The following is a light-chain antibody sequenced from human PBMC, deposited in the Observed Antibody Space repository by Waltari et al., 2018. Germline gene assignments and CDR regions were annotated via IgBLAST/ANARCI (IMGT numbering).Light chain of an antibody. V-gene: IGLV3-19*01. CDR2: GKN. Sequence: SSELTQDPAVSVALGQPVRITCQGDSLRNSFASWYQQKPGQAPILVIYGKNNRPSGIPDRFSGSSSGNTASLTITGAQAEDEADYYCNSRDSSGNHVVFGGGTKLTVL. CDR1: SLRNSF. J-gene: IGLJ2*01. CDR3: NSRDSSGNHVV.